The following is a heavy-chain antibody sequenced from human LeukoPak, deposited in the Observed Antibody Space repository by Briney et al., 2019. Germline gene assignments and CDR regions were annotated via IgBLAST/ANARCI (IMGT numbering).Heavy chain of an antibody. V-gene: IGHV4-31*03. J-gene: IGHJ3*02. CDR1: GGSISSGGYY. CDR2: IYYSGST. CDR3: ARAGYCSGGSCLGDAFDI. Sequence: PSQTLSLTCTVYGGSISSGGYYWSWIRQHPGKGLEWIGYIYYSGSTYYNPSLKSRVTISVDTSKNQFSLKLSSVTAADTAVYYCARAGYCSGGSCLGDAFDIWGQGTMVTVSS. D-gene: IGHD2-15*01.